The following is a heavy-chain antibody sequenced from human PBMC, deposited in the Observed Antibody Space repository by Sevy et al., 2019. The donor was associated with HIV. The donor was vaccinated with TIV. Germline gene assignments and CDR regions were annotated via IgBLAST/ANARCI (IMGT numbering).Heavy chain of an antibody. Sequence: GESLKISCAASGFTFSSYEMNWVRQAPGKGLEWVSYISSSGSTIYYADSVKGRFTTSRDNAKNSLYLQMSSLRAEDTAVYYCARRDYGDYVWERSYYYYGMDVWGQGTTVTVSS. V-gene: IGHV3-48*03. J-gene: IGHJ6*02. CDR3: ARRDYGDYVWERSYYYYGMDV. CDR2: ISSSGSTI. CDR1: GFTFSSYE. D-gene: IGHD4-17*01.